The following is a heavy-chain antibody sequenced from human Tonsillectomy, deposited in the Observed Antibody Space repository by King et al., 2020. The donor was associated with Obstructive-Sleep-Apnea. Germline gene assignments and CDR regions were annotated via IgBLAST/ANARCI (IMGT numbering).Heavy chain of an antibody. CDR3: ASTCSGGSCSWGRIDY. V-gene: IGHV4-30-4*01. CDR1: GGSISSGDYY. J-gene: IGHJ4*02. Sequence: QVQLQESGPGLVKPSQTPSLTCTVSGGSISSGDYYWSWIRQPPGKGLEWIGYIYYSGNTYYNPSLKSRVTISVDTSKNQFSLKLSSVTAADTAVYYCASTCSGGSCSWGRIDYWGQGTLVTVSS. CDR2: IYYSGNT. D-gene: IGHD2-15*01.